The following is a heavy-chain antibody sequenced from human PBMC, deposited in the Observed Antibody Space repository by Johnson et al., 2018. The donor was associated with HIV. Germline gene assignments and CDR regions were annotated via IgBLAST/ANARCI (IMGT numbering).Heavy chain of an antibody. J-gene: IGHJ3*02. D-gene: IGHD5-18*01. CDR2: IYSGGST. CDR1: GFTVSSNY. Sequence: VQLVESGGGLIQPGGSLRLSCAASGFTVSSNYMSWVRQAPGKGLEWVSVIYSGGSTYYADSVKGRFTISRDNSKNTLYLQMNSLRAEDKAVYYCARDTAMVHDAFDIWGQGTMVTVSS. V-gene: IGHV3-53*01. CDR3: ARDTAMVHDAFDI.